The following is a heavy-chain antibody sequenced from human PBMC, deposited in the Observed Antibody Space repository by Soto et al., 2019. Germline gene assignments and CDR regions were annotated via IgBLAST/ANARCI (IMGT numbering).Heavy chain of an antibody. D-gene: IGHD4-17*01. CDR3: ATPDPVTPPFYYHGIDV. V-gene: IGHV3-23*01. J-gene: IGHJ6*02. CDR2: ISVSGHST. Sequence: PGGSLRLSCAASGFSFSSYAMSWVRQAPGRGLEWVSTISVSGHSTSYADSVKGRFTISRDNPKNTLYLQMNSLTAEDAAVYYCATPDPVTPPFYYHGIDVWGQGTTVTVSS. CDR1: GFSFSSYA.